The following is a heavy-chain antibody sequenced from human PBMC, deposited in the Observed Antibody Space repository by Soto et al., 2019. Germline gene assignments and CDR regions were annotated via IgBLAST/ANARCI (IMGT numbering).Heavy chain of an antibody. CDR3: ARGDGDYYDGNGYLGRH. Sequence: EVQLVESGGGLVQPGGSLRLSCAASGFTFSSYWMHWVRPAPGKGLVWVSRINSDGSRTSYADSAKGRFTIARDNGKNTLYLQMNSLRAEDTAVYYCARGDGDYYDGNGYLGRHWGQGTLVTVSS. J-gene: IGHJ4*02. CDR1: GFTFSSYW. D-gene: IGHD3-22*01. CDR2: INSDGSRT. V-gene: IGHV3-74*01.